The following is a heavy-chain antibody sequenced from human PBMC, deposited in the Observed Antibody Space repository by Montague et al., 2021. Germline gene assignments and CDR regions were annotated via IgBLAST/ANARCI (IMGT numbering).Heavy chain of an antibody. CDR1: GGSLSVYY. CDR2: VRHIGST. Sequence: SDTLSLTCGVYGGSLSVYYWTWIRQSPEKGLEWIGEVRHIGSTNYNPSLKSRVTMSVDRSKNQFSLKLRSVTAADTAVYYCASDRGPFDYWGQGTVVTVSS. CDR3: ASDRGPFDY. J-gene: IGHJ4*02. V-gene: IGHV4-34*01. D-gene: IGHD3-10*01.